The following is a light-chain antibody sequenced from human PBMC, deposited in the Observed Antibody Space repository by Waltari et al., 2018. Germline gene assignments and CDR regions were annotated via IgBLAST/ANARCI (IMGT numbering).Light chain of an antibody. CDR3: QQYKSVPLT. CDR1: HDIDKN. V-gene: IGKV1-33*01. J-gene: IGKJ4*01. CDR2: DAS. Sequence: DIQMTQAPSSLSASVVDRVTITCQASHDIDKNLNWFQQKPGKAPKVLIFDASNLRAGVPLRFSGSGSGTHFTFTISTLQPEDVATYYCQQYKSVPLTFGGGTKVEMK.